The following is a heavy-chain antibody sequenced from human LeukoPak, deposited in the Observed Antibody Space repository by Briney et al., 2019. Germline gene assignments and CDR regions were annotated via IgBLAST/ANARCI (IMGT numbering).Heavy chain of an antibody. CDR3: ARDRACYDFWSGYYYYYGMDV. Sequence: GGSLRLSCAASGFTFSDYYMSWIRQAPGKGLEWVSYISSSGSTIYYADSVKGRFTISRDNAKNSLYLQMNSLRAEDTAVYYCARDRACYDFWSGYYYYYGMDVWGQGTTVTVSS. J-gene: IGHJ6*02. V-gene: IGHV3-11*01. CDR1: GFTFSDYY. D-gene: IGHD3-3*01. CDR2: ISSSGSTI.